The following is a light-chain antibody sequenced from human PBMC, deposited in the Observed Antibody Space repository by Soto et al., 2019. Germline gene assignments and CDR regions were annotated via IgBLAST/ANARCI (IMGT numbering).Light chain of an antibody. CDR3: ETWDSNIGV. CDR2: LEGSGNY. Sequence: QPVLTQSPSASASLGSSVKLTCTLNSGHSSHIIAWHQQQPGKAPRYLMKLEGSGNYNKGSGVPDRFSGSSSEADRYLTISNLQSEDEADYYCETWDSNIGVFGEGTQLTVL. V-gene: IGLV4-60*03. J-gene: IGLJ3*02. CDR1: SGHSSHI.